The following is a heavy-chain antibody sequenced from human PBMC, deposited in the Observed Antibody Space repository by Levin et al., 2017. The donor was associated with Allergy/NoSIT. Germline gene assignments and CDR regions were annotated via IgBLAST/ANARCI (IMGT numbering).Heavy chain of an antibody. CDR3: ARGLGSWVSSGWNLQEGWFDP. J-gene: IGHJ5*02. V-gene: IGHV3-33*01. D-gene: IGHD6-19*01. Sequence: LSLTCAASGFTFSSYGMHWVRQAPGKGLEWVAVIWYDGSNKYYADSVKGRFTISRDNSKNTLYLQMNSLRAEDTAVYYCARGLGSWVSSGWNLQEGWFDPWGQGTLVTVSS. CDR1: GFTFSSYG. CDR2: IWYDGSNK.